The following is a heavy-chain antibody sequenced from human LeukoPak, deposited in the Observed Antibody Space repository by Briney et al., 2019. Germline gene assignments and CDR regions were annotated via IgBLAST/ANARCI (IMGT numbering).Heavy chain of an antibody. D-gene: IGHD3-10*01. CDR3: ARVRIYYGSGSPGSAFDY. V-gene: IGHV1-69*05. Sequence: GASVKVSCKASGGTFSSYAISWVRQAPGQGLEWMGGIIPIFGTANYAQKFQGRVTITTDESTSTAYMELSSLRSEDTAVYYCARVRIYYGSGSPGSAFDYWGQGTLVTVSS. J-gene: IGHJ4*02. CDR1: GGTFSSYA. CDR2: IIPIFGTA.